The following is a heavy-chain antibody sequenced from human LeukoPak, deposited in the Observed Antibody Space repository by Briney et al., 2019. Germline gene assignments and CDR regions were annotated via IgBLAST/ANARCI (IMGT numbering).Heavy chain of an antibody. CDR2: ISSSSSTI. CDR3: ARDLFYYGSGSFDY. J-gene: IGHJ4*02. CDR1: GFTFSSYG. D-gene: IGHD3-10*01. Sequence: GRSLRLSCAASGFTFSSYGTHWVRQAPGKGLEWVSYISSSSSTIYYADSVKGRFTISRDNAKNSLYLQMNSLRAEDTAVYYCARDLFYYGSGSFDYWGQGTLVTVSS. V-gene: IGHV3-48*01.